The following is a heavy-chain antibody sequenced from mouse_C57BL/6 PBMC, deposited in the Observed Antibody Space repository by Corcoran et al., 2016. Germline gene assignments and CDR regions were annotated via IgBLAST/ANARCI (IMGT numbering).Heavy chain of an antibody. Sequence: EVQLLQSGPELVKPGASVKISCKASGYTFTDYYMNWVKQSHGKSLEWIGDINPNNGGTSYNQKFKGKATLTVDKSSSTAYMELRSLTSEDSAVYYCARSDPLDLLTMDYWGQGTSVTVSS. D-gene: IGHD2-1*01. CDR2: INPNNGGT. J-gene: IGHJ4*01. CDR3: ARSDPLDLLTMDY. V-gene: IGHV1-26*01. CDR1: GYTFTDYY.